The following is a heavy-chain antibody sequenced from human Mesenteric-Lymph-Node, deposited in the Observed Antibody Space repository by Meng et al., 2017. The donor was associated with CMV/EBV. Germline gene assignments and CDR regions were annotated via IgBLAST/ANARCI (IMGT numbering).Heavy chain of an antibody. CDR1: VFPFNHYW. CDR2: IKPAGMTT. V-gene: IGHV3-74*01. CDR3: AKGVSSSGPGDY. D-gene: IGHD1-26*01. J-gene: IGHJ4*02. Sequence: CIASVFPFNHYWMHWVRQAPGKGLVWVSRIKPAGMTTNYAASVKGRFTVARDNAQNTLYLQMNSLRDEDTAVYYCAKGVSSSGPGDYWGQGALVTVSS.